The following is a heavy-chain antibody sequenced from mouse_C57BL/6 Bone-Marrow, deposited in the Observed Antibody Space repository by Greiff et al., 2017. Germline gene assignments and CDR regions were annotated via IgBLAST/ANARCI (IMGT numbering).Heavy chain of an antibody. V-gene: IGHV1-81*01. J-gene: IGHJ1*03. Sequence: QVQLQQSGAELARPGASVKLSCKASGYTFTSYGISWVKQRTGQGLEWIGEIYPRSGNTYYNEKFKGKATLTADKSSSTAYMELRSLTSEDSAVYFCARRGYGNLDWYFDVWGTGTTVTVSS. D-gene: IGHD2-10*02. CDR3: ARRGYGNLDWYFDV. CDR2: IYPRSGNT. CDR1: GYTFTSYG.